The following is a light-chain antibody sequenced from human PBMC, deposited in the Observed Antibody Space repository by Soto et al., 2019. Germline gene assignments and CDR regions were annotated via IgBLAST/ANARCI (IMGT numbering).Light chain of an antibody. Sequence: QSVLTQPASVSGSPGQSITISCTGTSSDVGAYNYVSWYQQLPGKAPQLMIYDVSNRPSGVSNRFSGSKSGNTAFLTIFGLQAEVEADYYCSSYTSSSAHYVFGTETKVTVL. CDR2: DVS. J-gene: IGLJ1*01. V-gene: IGLV2-14*01. CDR3: SSYTSSSAHYV. CDR1: SSDVGAYNY.